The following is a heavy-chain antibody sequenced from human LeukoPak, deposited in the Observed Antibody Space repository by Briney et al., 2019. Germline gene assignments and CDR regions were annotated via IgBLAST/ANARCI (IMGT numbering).Heavy chain of an antibody. CDR1: GFTFSSYW. D-gene: IGHD7-27*01. CDR2: INTDGSST. V-gene: IGHV3-74*01. CDR3: ARELGMLGNDAFDI. Sequence: PGGSLRLSCAASGFTFSSYWMHWVRHAPGKGLVWVSRINTDGSSTSYADSVKGRFTISRDNAKNTLYLQMNSLRAEDTAVYYLARELGMLGNDAFDIWGQGTMVTVSS. J-gene: IGHJ3*02.